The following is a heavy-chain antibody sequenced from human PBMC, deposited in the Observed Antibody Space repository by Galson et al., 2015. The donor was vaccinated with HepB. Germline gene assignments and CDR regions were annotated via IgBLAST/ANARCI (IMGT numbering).Heavy chain of an antibody. CDR1: GYTFTAYS. CDR3: ARVGDGLGGSHY. CDR2: IHPNSGDT. J-gene: IGHJ4*02. V-gene: IGHV1-2*02. Sequence: SVKVSCKASGYTFTAYSIHWVRQAPGQGLERMGWIHPNSGDTNYAQKFQGRVTMSRDPYINTVYMEVKSDDTAVYYCARVGDGLGGSHYWGQGTLVTVSS. D-gene: IGHD5-24*01.